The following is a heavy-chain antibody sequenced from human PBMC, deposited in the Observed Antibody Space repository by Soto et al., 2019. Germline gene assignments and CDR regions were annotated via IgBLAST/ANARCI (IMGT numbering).Heavy chain of an antibody. CDR1: GGSFSGYY. CDR3: AYGDYGIDY. J-gene: IGHJ4*02. D-gene: IGHD4-17*01. Sequence: SETLSLTCAVYGGSFSGYYWSWIRQPPGKGLEWIGEINHSGSTNYNPSLKSRVTISVDTSKNQFSLKLSSVTAADTAVYYCAYGDYGIDYWGQGTLVTVSS. V-gene: IGHV4-34*01. CDR2: INHSGST.